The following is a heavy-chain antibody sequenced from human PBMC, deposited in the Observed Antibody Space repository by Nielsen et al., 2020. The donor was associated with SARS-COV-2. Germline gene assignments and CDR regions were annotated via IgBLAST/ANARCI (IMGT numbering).Heavy chain of an antibody. J-gene: IGHJ4*02. CDR2: INAGNGNT. V-gene: IGHV1-3*01. Sequence: VSVKVSCKASRYSFASYSMHWVRQAPGQRLEWMGWINAGNGNTRYSQKFQGRVTITRDTSASTACMELSSLRSEDTAVYYCARHLRGYIDYWGQGTLVTVSS. CDR3: ARHLRGYIDY. CDR1: RYSFASYS.